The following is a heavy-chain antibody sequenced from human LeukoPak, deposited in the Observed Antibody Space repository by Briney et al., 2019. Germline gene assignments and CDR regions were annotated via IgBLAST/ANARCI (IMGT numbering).Heavy chain of an antibody. D-gene: IGHD6-13*01. CDR3: ARENIAAAGDWFDP. J-gene: IGHJ5*02. V-gene: IGHV3-66*02. CDR2: ICSGGST. Sequence: GGSLRLSCAASGFTVSSNYMSWVRQAPGKGLEWVSVICSGGSTYYADSVKGRFTISRDNSKNTLYLQMNSLRAEDTAVYYCARENIAAAGDWFDPWGQGTLVTVSS. CDR1: GFTVSSNY.